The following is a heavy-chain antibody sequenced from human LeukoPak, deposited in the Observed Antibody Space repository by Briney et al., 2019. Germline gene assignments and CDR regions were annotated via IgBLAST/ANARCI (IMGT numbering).Heavy chain of an antibody. V-gene: IGHV4-38-2*02. CDR3: ARVNYYDCSPKKLDY. CDR2: IYHSGST. CDR1: GYSISSGYY. D-gene: IGHD3-22*01. Sequence: PSETLSLTCTVSGYSISSGYYWGWIRQPPGKGLEWIGSIYHSGSTYYNPSLKSRVTISVDTSKNQFSLKLSSVTAGDTAVYYCARVNYYDCSPKKLDYWGQGTLVTVSS. J-gene: IGHJ4*02.